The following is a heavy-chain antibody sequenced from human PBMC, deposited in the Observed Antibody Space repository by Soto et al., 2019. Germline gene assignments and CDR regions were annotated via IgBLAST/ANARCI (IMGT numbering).Heavy chain of an antibody. Sequence: LRLSCAASGFTFSSYAMSWVRQAPGKGLEWASAISGSGGSTYYADSVKGRFTISRDNSKNTLYLQMNSLRAEDTAVYYCAKISGSYSGGYYYFDYWGQGTLVTVSS. D-gene: IGHD1-26*01. CDR2: ISGSGGST. V-gene: IGHV3-23*01. CDR3: AKISGSYSGGYYYFDY. J-gene: IGHJ4*02. CDR1: GFTFSSYA.